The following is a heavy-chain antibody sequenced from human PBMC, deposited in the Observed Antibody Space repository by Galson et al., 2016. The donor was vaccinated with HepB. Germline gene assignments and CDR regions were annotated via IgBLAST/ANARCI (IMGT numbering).Heavy chain of an antibody. J-gene: IGHJ4*02. CDR1: GGSFSSYY. CDR2: IYYSGST. D-gene: IGHD5-24*01. Sequence: SETLSLTCTVSGGSFSSYYWSWIRQPPGKGLEWIGYIYYSGSTKYNPSLKSRVTMSVDMSENQFSLKLSSVTAADTAVYYCARGDGSPLGDWGQGTLVTVSS. V-gene: IGHV4-59*01. CDR3: ARGDGSPLGD.